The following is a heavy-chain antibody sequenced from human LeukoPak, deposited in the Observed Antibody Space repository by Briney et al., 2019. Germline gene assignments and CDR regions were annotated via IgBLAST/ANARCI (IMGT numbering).Heavy chain of an antibody. J-gene: IGHJ3*02. V-gene: IGHV4-38-2*02. CDR2: IYYSGST. CDR1: GYSISNNFY. D-gene: IGHD6-19*01. Sequence: SETLSLTCTVSGYSISNNFYWAWIRQSPGKGLEWIENIYYSGSTYYNPSLRSRVTISIDTSKNQFSLKVKSVTAADTAVYYCASASGLNDAFDIWGQGTMVIVSS. CDR3: ASASGLNDAFDI.